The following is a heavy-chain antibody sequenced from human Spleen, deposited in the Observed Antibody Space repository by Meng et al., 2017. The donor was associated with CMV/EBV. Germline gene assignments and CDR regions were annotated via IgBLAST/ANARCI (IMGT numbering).Heavy chain of an antibody. V-gene: IGHV4-30-4*08. CDR3: ARASIAAQINWFDP. D-gene: IGHD6-6*01. CDR2: IYYSGST. Sequence: QVQPQEPGPGLLKPSQTLSLTCTVSGGSISSGDYYWSWIRQPPGKGLEWIGYIYYSGSTYYNPSLKSRVTISVDTSKNQFSLKLSSVTAADTAVYYCARASIAAQINWFDPWGQGTLVTVSS. J-gene: IGHJ5*02. CDR1: GGSISSGDYY.